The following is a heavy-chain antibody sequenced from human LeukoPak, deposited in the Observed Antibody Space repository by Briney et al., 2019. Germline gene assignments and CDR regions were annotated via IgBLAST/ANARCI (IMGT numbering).Heavy chain of an antibody. V-gene: IGHV4-39*01. D-gene: IGHD3-10*01. J-gene: IGHJ6*03. CDR1: VGSISGSSYY. CDR2: IYYSGST. Sequence: SETLSLTCTVSVGSISGSSYYWGWIRQPPGKGLEWIGSIYYSGSTYYNPSLKSRVTISVDTSKNQFSLKLSSVTAADTAVYYCARRQHYYCSGRYERYYYYMDVWGKGTTVTVSS. CDR3: ARRQHYYCSGRYERYYYYMDV.